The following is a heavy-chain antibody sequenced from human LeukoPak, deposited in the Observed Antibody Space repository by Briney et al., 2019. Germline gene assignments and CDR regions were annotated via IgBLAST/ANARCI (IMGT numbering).Heavy chain of an antibody. CDR1: GFTFSNYW. CDR3: ARDLTPVVVVISFVY. V-gene: IGHV3-30*03. Sequence: PGGSLRLSCAASGFTFSNYWMSWVRQAPGKGLEWVAVISYDGSNKYYADSVKGRFTISRDNSKNTLYLQMNSLRAEDTAVYYCARDLTPVVVVISFVYWGQGTLVTVSS. CDR2: ISYDGSNK. J-gene: IGHJ4*02. D-gene: IGHD3-22*01.